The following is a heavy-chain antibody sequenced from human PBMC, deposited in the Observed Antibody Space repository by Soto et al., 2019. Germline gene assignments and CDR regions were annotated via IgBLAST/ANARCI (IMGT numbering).Heavy chain of an antibody. CDR1: GYSFTSYW. Sequence: LGESLKISCKGSGYSFTSYWISWVRQMPGKGLEWMARIDPSDSYTNYSPSFQGHVTISADKSISTAYLQWSSLKASDTAMYYCARPIGALSTTDFTCWGQGTLVTVSS. CDR2: IDPSDSYT. CDR3: ARPIGALSTTDFTC. V-gene: IGHV5-10-1*01. D-gene: IGHD3-22*01. J-gene: IGHJ4*02.